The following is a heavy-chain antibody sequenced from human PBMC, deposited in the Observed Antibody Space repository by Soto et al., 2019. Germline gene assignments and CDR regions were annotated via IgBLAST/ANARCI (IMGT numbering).Heavy chain of an antibody. CDR1: GYTFTSYY. J-gene: IGHJ4*02. D-gene: IGHD2-8*02. Sequence: QVQLVQSGAEVKKPGASVKVSCKASGYTFTSYYMHWVRQAPGQGLEWMGIINPSGGSTSYAQKSKGRVTMTRDTSTSTVYMELSSLRSEDTAVYYCARSLVLGYYFDYWGQGTLVTVSS. V-gene: IGHV1-46*01. CDR3: ARSLVLGYYFDY. CDR2: INPSGGST.